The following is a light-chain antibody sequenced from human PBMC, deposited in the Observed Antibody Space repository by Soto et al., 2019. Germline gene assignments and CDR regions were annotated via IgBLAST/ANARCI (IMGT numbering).Light chain of an antibody. V-gene: IGKV1-33*01. J-gene: IGKJ5*01. CDR2: AAS. CDR3: QQHDSFPIT. Sequence: DIQMTQSPSSLSASVGDRVTITCQASQGITNYLNWFQQKPGKAPKLLIYAASNLETGVPSRFSGVGSGPYFTLTISRLQPEDIATYFCQQHDSFPITFGQGTRL. CDR1: QGITNY.